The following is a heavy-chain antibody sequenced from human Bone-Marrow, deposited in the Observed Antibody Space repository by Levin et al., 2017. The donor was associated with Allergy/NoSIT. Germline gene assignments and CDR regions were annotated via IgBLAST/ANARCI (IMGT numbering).Heavy chain of an antibody. CDR3: AKTYYYGSGSYFPIDY. J-gene: IGHJ4*02. D-gene: IGHD3-10*01. V-gene: IGHV3-30*18. CDR2: ISDDGNNK. CDR1: GFTFSSYG. Sequence: GGSLRLSCAASGFTFSSYGMHWVRQAPGKGLEWVAVISDDGNNKYYADSVKGRFTISRDNSKNTLYLQMNSLRVEDTAVYYCAKTYYYGSGSYFPIDYWGQGPLVTVSS.